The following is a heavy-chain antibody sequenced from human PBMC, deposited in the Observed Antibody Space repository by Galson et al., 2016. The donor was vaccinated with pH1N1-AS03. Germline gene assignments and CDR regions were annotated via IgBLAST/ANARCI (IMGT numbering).Heavy chain of an antibody. CDR2: INPSGGAT. D-gene: IGHD2/OR15-2a*01. V-gene: IGHV1-46*04. CDR1: GYTFANFY. Sequence: SVKVSCKASGYTFANFYIHWVRQAPGQGFEWMGVINPSGGATTYAQKLEDRVTMTSDTSTSTVYLDLRSLRSEDTAVYYCVREEARGGFYDDWGQGTLVTVSS. CDR3: VREEARGGFYDD. J-gene: IGHJ4*02.